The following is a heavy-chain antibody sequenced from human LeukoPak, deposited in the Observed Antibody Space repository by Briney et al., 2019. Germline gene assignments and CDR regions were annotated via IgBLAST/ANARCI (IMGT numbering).Heavy chain of an antibody. Sequence: ASVKVSCKASGYTFTSYYMHWVRQAPGQGLEWMGIINPSGGSTSYAQKFQGRVTMTRDMSTSTAYMELRSLRSDDTAVYYCARDLQEMATIGWYFDYWGQGTLVTVSS. J-gene: IGHJ4*02. CDR2: INPSGGST. CDR1: GYTFTSYY. V-gene: IGHV1-46*01. D-gene: IGHD5-24*01. CDR3: ARDLQEMATIGWYFDY.